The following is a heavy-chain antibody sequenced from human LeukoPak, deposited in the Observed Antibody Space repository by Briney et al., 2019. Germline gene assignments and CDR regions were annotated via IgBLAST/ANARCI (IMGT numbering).Heavy chain of an antibody. D-gene: IGHD5-24*01. J-gene: IGHJ4*02. V-gene: IGHV1-69*04. CDR1: GGTFSSYA. CDR3: ARMDAARDGYNSYFDY. CDR2: IIPILNIA. Sequence: ASVKVSCKASGGTFSSYAISWVRLAPGQGLEWMGRIIPILNIANYAQKFQGRVTITADESTSTAYMELSSLRSEDTAVYYCARMDAARDGYNSYFDYWGQGTLVTVSS.